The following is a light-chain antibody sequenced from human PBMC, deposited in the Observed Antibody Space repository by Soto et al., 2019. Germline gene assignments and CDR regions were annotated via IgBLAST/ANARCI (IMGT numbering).Light chain of an antibody. CDR2: AAS. V-gene: IGKV1-6*01. CDR3: LQDYNYPRT. Sequence: IQMTQSPSSLSSSVGDRVTITCRASQSISSYLNWYQQKPGKAPKLLIYAASSLQSGVPSRFSGSGSGTDFTLTISSLQPEDFATYYCLQDYNYPRTFGQGTKVDIK. CDR1: QSISSY. J-gene: IGKJ1*01.